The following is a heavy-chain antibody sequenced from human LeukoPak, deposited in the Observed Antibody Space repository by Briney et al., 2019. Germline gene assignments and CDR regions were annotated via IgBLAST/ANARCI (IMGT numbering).Heavy chain of an antibody. CDR3: ARTHSYSSSSPPFPGNWFDP. Sequence: ASVKVSCKASGCTFSSYAISWVRQAPGQGLEWMGGIIPIFGTANYAQKFQGRVTITTDESTSTAYMELSSLRSEDTAVYYCARTHSYSSSSPPFPGNWFDPWGQGTLVTVSS. CDR1: GCTFSSYA. CDR2: IIPIFGTA. D-gene: IGHD6-6*01. V-gene: IGHV1-69*05. J-gene: IGHJ5*02.